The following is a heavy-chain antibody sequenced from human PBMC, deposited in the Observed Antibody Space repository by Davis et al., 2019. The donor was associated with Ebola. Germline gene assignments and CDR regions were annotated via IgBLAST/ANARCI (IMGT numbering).Heavy chain of an antibody. Sequence: ASVKVSCKASGYTFTGYYMHWVRQAPGQGLEWMGWINPNSGGTNYAQKFQGRVTMTRDTSISTAYMELSRLRSDDTAVYYCARAREWELLLPYFDYWGQGTLVTVSS. V-gene: IGHV1-2*02. J-gene: IGHJ4*02. D-gene: IGHD1-26*01. CDR3: ARAREWELLLPYFDY. CDR2: INPNSGGT. CDR1: GYTFTGYY.